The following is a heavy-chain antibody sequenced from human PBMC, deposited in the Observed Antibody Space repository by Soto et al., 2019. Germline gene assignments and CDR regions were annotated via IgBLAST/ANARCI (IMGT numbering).Heavy chain of an antibody. D-gene: IGHD6-13*01. CDR3: TRDASRDSSARGWFDP. CDR2: ISSNSAYI. Sequence: GGSLRLSCAASGLTFRSFTMNWVRQAPGKGLEWVSTISSNSAYIYYTDALRGRFTISRDNAKNSLHLQMNSLRAEDTAVYYCTRDASRDSSARGWFDPWGPGTPVTVSS. CDR1: GLTFRSFT. J-gene: IGHJ5*02. V-gene: IGHV3-21*01.